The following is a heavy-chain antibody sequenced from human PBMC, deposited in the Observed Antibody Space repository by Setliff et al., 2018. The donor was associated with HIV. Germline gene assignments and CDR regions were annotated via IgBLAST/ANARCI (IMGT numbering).Heavy chain of an antibody. CDR2: IYYSGST. CDR1: GGSIYGCDYY. J-gene: IGHJ4*02. D-gene: IGHD1-1*01. CDR3: ARQGQLGSE. Sequence: SETLSLTCTVSGGSIYGCDYYWGWIRQPPGKGLESIGSIYYSGSTYYKPSLKSRVTISVDTSKNQFSLKLSSVTAADTAVYYCARQGQLGSEWGQGTLVTVSS. V-gene: IGHV4-39*01.